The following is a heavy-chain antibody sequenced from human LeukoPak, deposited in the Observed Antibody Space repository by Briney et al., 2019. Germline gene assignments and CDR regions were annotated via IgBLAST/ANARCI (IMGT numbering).Heavy chain of an antibody. J-gene: IGHJ3*02. CDR3: ARENGRLQFVFCCGAFDI. V-gene: IGHV1-69*06. D-gene: IGHD5-24*01. CDR1: GGTFSSYA. Sequence: GASVKVSCKASGGTFSSYAISWVRQAPGQGLEWMGGIIPIFGTANYAQKFQGRVTITADKSTSTAYMELSSLRSEDTAVYYCARENGRLQFVFCCGAFDIWGQGTMVTVSS. CDR2: IIPIFGTA.